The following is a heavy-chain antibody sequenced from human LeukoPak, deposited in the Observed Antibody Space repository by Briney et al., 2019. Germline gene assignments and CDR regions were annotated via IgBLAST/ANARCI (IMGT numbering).Heavy chain of an antibody. Sequence: GGSLRLSCAASGFTVSSNYMSWVRQAAGKGLEWVSVIYSGGSTYYADSVKGRFTISRDNSKNTLYLQMNSLRAEDTAVYYCARPLYYYDSSGYGYWGQGTLVTVSS. CDR2: IYSGGST. V-gene: IGHV3-66*04. D-gene: IGHD3-22*01. CDR1: GFTVSSNY. CDR3: ARPLYYYDSSGYGY. J-gene: IGHJ4*02.